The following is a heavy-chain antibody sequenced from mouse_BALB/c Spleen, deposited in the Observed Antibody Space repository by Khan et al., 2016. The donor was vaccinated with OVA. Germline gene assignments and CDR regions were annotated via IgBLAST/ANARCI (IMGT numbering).Heavy chain of an antibody. D-gene: IGHD1-1*02. CDR1: DFSLTSYG. V-gene: IGHV2-2*02. Sequence: QVQLKQSGPGLVQPSQSLSITCTVSDFSLTSYGVHWVRQSPGKGLEWLGMIWSSGSTDYNATFISRLSISKDNSKSQVFFKMNSLQANDTAIYYCARNRNGYFDYWGQGTTLTVSS. CDR3: ARNRNGYFDY. CDR2: IWSSGST. J-gene: IGHJ2*01.